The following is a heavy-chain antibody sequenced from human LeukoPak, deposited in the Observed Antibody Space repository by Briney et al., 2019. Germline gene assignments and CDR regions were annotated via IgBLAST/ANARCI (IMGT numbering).Heavy chain of an antibody. D-gene: IGHD6-19*01. CDR1: GFTFSNYA. V-gene: IGHV3-23*01. CDR3: AKLEMGSGWPEGPYYFDY. CDR2: ISRSGGST. J-gene: IGHJ4*02. Sequence: SGGSLRLSCAASGFTFSNYAMSWVRQAPGKGLEWVSGISRSGGSTYYADSVKGRFTISRDNSKNTLYLQMNSLRAEDTAVYYCAKLEMGSGWPEGPYYFDYWGQGTLVTVSS.